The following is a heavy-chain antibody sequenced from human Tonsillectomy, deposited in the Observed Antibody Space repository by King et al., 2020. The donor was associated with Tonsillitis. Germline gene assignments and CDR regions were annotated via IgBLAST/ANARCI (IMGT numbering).Heavy chain of an antibody. V-gene: IGHV4-39*01. CDR3: ARIQWLANYYYYYMDV. CDR2: VYYSGST. J-gene: IGHJ6*03. CDR1: SGSISSASYY. Sequence: MQLQESGPGLVKPSETLSLTCTVSSGSISSASYYWGWIRLPPGMGLEWIGSVYYSGSTYYNPSLKSRVTISVDTSKNKFSLKLSSVTAADTAVYYCARIQWLANYYYYYMDVWGKGTTVTVSS. D-gene: IGHD6-19*01.